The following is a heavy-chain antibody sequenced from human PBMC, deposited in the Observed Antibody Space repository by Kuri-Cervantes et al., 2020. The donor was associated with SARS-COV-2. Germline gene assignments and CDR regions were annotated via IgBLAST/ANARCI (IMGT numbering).Heavy chain of an antibody. CDR1: GGTFSSYA. Sequence: SVKVSCKASGGTFSSYAISWVRQAPGQGLEWMGGIIPIFGTANYAQKFQGRVTITADESTSTAYMELSSLRSEDTAAYYCAADGKQWLDYYYGMDVWGQGTTVTVSS. V-gene: IGHV1-69*13. D-gene: IGHD6-19*01. CDR3: AADGKQWLDYYYGMDV. J-gene: IGHJ6*02. CDR2: IIPIFGTA.